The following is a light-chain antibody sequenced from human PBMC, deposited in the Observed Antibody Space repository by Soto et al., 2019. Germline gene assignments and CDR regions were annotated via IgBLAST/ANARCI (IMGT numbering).Light chain of an antibody. CDR2: GAS. J-gene: IGKJ4*01. CDR3: QQYLRWPLT. CDR1: ESVSSN. Sequence: IVFTQSPATLSVSPVERATPSCRASESVSSNLAWYQQKPGQAPSLLIDGASTRATGTPARCSGSGSGTECTLTISSLQSEDFAVYYCQQYLRWPLTFGGGTKVDIK. V-gene: IGKV3-15*01.